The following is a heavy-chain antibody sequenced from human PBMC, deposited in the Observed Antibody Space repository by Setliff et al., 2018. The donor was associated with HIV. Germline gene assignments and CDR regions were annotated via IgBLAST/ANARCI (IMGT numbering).Heavy chain of an antibody. CDR3: TRRAHGRQEPL. J-gene: IGHJ4*02. V-gene: IGHV4-59*08. CDR2: IYYSGVT. Sequence: KPSETLSLTCTVSGGSISSYYWNWIRQPPGKGLEWIGYIYYSGVTNYNPSLQSRVTISVDTSKNHFSLKVNSVTASDTAVYYCTRRAHGRQEPLWDQGTLVTVSS. CDR1: GGSISSYY.